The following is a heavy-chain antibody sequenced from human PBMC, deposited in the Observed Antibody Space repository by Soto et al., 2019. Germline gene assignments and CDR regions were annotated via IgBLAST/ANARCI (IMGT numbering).Heavy chain of an antibody. CDR1: VGSISSTNW. CDR3: ARESSNKALEY. Sequence: QVQLQESGPGLVKPSGTLSLTCAVSVGSISSTNWWSWVRQPPGKGLEWIGDISDSGDTNYNPSLKSRVIISIDKSKRQFSLKMNSVTAADTAVYYCARESSNKALEYWGQGTLVTVSS. J-gene: IGHJ4*02. CDR2: ISDSGDT. V-gene: IGHV4-4*02.